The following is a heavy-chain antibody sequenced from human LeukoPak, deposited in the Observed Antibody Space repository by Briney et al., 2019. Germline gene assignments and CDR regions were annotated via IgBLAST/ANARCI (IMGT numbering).Heavy chain of an antibody. CDR2: ISGSGGST. J-gene: IGHJ4*02. CDR1: GFTFSSYA. CDR3: AGGVYSGGLDY. Sequence: GGSLRLSCAASGFTFSSYAMSWVRQAPGKGLEWVSVISGSGGSTYYADSVKGRFTIPRDNSKNTLYLQMNSLRAEDTAVYYCAGGVYSGGLDYWGQGTLVTVSS. V-gene: IGHV3-23*01. D-gene: IGHD2-8*01.